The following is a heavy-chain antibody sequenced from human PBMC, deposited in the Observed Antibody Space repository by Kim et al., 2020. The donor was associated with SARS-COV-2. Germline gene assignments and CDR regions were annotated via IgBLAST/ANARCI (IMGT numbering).Heavy chain of an antibody. CDR3: ARHGLRSFWKAYFDY. CDR2: IYYSGST. J-gene: IGHJ4*02. CDR1: GGSISSSSYY. Sequence: SETLSLTCTVSGGSISSSSYYWGWIRQPPGKGLDWIGSIYYSGSTYYNPSLKSRVTISVDTSKNQFSLKLSSVTAADTAVYYCARHGLRSFWKAYFDYCGQGTLVTVSS. V-gene: IGHV4-39*01. D-gene: IGHD3-9*01.